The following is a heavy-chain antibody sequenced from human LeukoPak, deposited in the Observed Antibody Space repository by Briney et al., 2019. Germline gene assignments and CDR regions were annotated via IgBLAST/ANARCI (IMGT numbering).Heavy chain of an antibody. D-gene: IGHD3-22*01. CDR1: GFTFSSYS. V-gene: IGHV3-21*04. CDR2: ISSSSSYI. Sequence: PGGSLRLSCAASGFTFSSYSMNWVRQAPGKGLEWVSSISSSSSYIYYADSVKGRFTISRDNSKNTLYLQMNSLRAEDTAVYYCAKGARRITMIVVVITGFDYWGQGTLVTVSS. CDR3: AKGARRITMIVVVITGFDY. J-gene: IGHJ4*02.